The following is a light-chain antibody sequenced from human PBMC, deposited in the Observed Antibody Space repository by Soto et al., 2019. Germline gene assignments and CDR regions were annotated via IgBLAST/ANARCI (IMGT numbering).Light chain of an antibody. V-gene: IGKV3-20*01. CDR3: QQCGSSPRT. Sequence: IVLTQSPGTLSLSPGERATLSCRASQSVSSSYLAWYQQKPGQAPRLLIYGASSRATGIPDRFSGSVSGTDGTITISRLETEDGAVYYCQQCGSSPRTFGQGTKVDI. J-gene: IGKJ1*01. CDR1: QSVSSSY. CDR2: GAS.